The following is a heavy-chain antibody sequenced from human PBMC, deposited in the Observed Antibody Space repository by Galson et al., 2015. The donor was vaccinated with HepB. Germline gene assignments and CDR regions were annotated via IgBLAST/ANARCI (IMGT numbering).Heavy chain of an antibody. V-gene: IGHV3-30*18. D-gene: IGHD5-18*01. Sequence: SLRLSCAASGFTFSSYGMHWVRQAPGKGLEWVAVISYDGSNKYYADSVKGRFTISRDNSKNTLYLQMNSLRAEDTAVYYCAKDRGVQLWLRYYYYYGMDVWGQGTTVTVSS. CDR1: GFTFSSYG. CDR3: AKDRGVQLWLRYYYYYGMDV. J-gene: IGHJ6*02. CDR2: ISYDGSNK.